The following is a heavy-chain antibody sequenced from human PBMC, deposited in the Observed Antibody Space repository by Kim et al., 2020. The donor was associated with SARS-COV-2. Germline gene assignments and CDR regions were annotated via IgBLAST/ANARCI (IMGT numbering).Heavy chain of an antibody. CDR3: ARVDYYDSGIYDY. Sequence: YAESVKCRLTISRDNAKNSMYLQMNSMTAEDAAVYYCARVDYYDSGIYDYWGQGTLVTVSS. V-gene: IGHV3-21*01. D-gene: IGHD3-10*01. J-gene: IGHJ4*02.